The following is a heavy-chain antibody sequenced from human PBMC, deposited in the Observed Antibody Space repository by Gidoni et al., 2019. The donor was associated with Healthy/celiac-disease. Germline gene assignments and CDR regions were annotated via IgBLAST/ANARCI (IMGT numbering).Heavy chain of an antibody. CDR1: GFTFSSYA. D-gene: IGHD3-22*01. Sequence: QVQLVESGGGVVQPGRSLRLSCAASGFTFSSYAMHWVRQAPGKGLEWVAVISYDGSNKYYADSVKGRFTISRDNSKNTLYLQMNSLRAEDTAVYYCARDEGYYDSSDHWGQGTLVTVSS. V-gene: IGHV3-30-3*01. J-gene: IGHJ4*02. CDR3: ARDEGYYDSSDH. CDR2: ISYDGSNK.